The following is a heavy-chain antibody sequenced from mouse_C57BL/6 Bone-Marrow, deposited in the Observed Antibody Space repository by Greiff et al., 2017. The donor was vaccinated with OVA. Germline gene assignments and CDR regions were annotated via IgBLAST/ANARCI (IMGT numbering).Heavy chain of an antibody. CDR2: TFYSGIT. Sequence: EVQRVESGPSLVRPSQTLSLTCTVTGFSINSDCYWIWIRQFPGNKLEYIGYTFYSGITYYNPSLESRTSITRDTSKNQFSLKLSSVTTEDTATYYGARDTIRRGGGMDYWGQGTSVTVSS. CDR1: GFSINSDCY. CDR3: ARDTIRRGGGMDY. V-gene: IGHV3-3*01. J-gene: IGHJ4*01.